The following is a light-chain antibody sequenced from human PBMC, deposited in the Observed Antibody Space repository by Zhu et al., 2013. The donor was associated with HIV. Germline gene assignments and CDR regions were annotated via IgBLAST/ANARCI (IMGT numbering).Light chain of an antibody. J-gene: IGLJ2*01. CDR2: EVN. Sequence: QSALTQPASVSGSPGQSINISCTGTSSDVGTYNLVSWYQHRPGKVPKLMIFEVNKRPSGVSSRFSGSKSGQTASLTISGLQAEDEGDYYCCSYVGSRSVVFGGGTRVTV. CDR1: SSDVGTYNL. CDR3: CSYVGSRSVV. V-gene: IGLV2-23*02.